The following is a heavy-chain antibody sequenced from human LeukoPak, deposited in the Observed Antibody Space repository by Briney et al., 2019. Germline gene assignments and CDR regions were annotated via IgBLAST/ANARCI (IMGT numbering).Heavy chain of an antibody. CDR1: GFTFSDHY. D-gene: IGHD3/OR15-3a*01. CDR3: ARADSTDGFDI. Sequence: GGSLRLSCAASGFTFSDHYMTWIRQAPGKGLVWVSYIGSSGTTIYYADSVKGRFTISRDNANNSLYLDMTSLRVDDSAVYYCARADSTDGFDIWGQGTRVTVSS. CDR2: IGSSGTTI. V-gene: IGHV3-11*04. J-gene: IGHJ3*02.